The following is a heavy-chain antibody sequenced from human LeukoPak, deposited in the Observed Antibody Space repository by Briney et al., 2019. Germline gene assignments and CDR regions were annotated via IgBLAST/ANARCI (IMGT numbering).Heavy chain of an antibody. CDR2: IYYSGST. J-gene: IGHJ5*02. CDR3: ARAPGYYGSGSYYIGWFDP. V-gene: IGHV4-31*03. Sequence: SETPSLTCTVSGGSISSGGYYWSWIRQHPGKGLEWIGYIYYSGSTYYNPSLKSRVTISVDTSKNQFSLKLSSVTAADTAVYYCARAPGYYGSGSYYIGWFDPWGQGTLVTVSS. CDR1: GGSISSGGYY. D-gene: IGHD3-10*01.